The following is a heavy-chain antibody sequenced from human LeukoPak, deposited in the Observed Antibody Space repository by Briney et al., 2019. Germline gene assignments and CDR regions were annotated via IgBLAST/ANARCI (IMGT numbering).Heavy chain of an antibody. CDR1: GCSISSSSYY. CDR2: IYYSGST. CDR3: AREGDYDFWSGPSWFDP. J-gene: IGHJ5*02. V-gene: IGHV4-39*02. Sequence: SETLSLTCTVSGCSISSSSYYWGWIRQPPGKGLEWIGSIYYSGSTYYNPSLKSRVTISVDTSKNQFSLKLSSVTAADTAVYYCAREGDYDFWSGPSWFDPWGQGTLVTVSS. D-gene: IGHD3-3*01.